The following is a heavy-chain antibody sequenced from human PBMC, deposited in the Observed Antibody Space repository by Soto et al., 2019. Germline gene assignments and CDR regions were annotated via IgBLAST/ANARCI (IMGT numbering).Heavy chain of an antibody. CDR3: ARSQDYDFRSGSQYYYMDV. CDR1: GGSISSGGYY. V-gene: IGHV4-31*03. D-gene: IGHD3-3*01. Sequence: SETLSLTCTVSGGSISSGGYYWSWIRQHPGKGLEWIGYIYYSGSTYYNPSLKSRVTISVDTSKNQFSLKLSSVTAADTAVYYCARSQDYDFRSGSQYYYMDVWGKGTTVTVSS. J-gene: IGHJ6*03. CDR2: IYYSGST.